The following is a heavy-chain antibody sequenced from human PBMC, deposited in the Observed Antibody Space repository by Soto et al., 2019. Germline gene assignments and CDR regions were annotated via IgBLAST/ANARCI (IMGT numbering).Heavy chain of an antibody. V-gene: IGHV3-7*03. D-gene: IGHD2-15*01. CDR1: GFTFNNYY. J-gene: IGHJ4*02. CDR3: GRGFGGTH. Sequence: EVQLVESGGGLVQPGGSPRLSCAAYGFTFNNYYMVWVRQAPGRGLEWVANINHDGSAKYYVDSVKGRFTISRDNAKSSLYLQINSLRAEDTATYYCGRGFGGTHWGQGSLVTVSS. CDR2: INHDGSAK.